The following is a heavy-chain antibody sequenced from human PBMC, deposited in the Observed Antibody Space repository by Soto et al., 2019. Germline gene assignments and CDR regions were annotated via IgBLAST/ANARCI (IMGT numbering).Heavy chain of an antibody. D-gene: IGHD1-26*01. CDR1: GFTFSSYG. J-gene: IGHJ4*02. CDR2: ISYDGSNK. V-gene: IGHV3-30*18. Sequence: QVQLVESGGGVVQPGRSLRLSCAASGFTFSSYGMHWVRQAPGKGLEWVAVISYDGSNKYYADSVKGRFTISRDNSKNTLYLQMNSLRAEDTAVYYCAKEWELLLDYWGQGTLVTVSS. CDR3: AKEWELLLDY.